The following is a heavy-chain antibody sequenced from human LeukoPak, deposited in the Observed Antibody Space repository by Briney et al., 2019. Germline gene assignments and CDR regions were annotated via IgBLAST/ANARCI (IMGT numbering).Heavy chain of an antibody. J-gene: IGHJ6*02. CDR3: AKGIATTGPYYYVMDV. Sequence: GGSLRLSCVASGFTFSSYGMSWGRQAPGKGLEWVSGISDSGGSTYYADSVKGRFTISRDNSKNTLYLQMNSPRAEDTAVYYCAKGIATTGPYYYVMDVWGQGTTVTVSS. CDR2: ISDSGGST. CDR1: GFTFSSYG. V-gene: IGHV3-23*01. D-gene: IGHD6-13*01.